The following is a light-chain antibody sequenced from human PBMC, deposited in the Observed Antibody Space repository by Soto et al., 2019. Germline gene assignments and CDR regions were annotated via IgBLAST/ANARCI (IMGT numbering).Light chain of an antibody. CDR1: SSDIGNSDF. V-gene: IGLV2-14*01. CDR3: GSYSTSNSWV. J-gene: IGLJ3*02. CDR2: EAT. Sequence: QSALTQPASVSGSPGQSITISCTGTSSDIGNSDFVSWYQQFPGKAPKVVIFEATNRPSGVSVRFSGSKSGNTASLTISGLQAEDEGDYYCGSYSTSNSWVFGGGTKLTVL.